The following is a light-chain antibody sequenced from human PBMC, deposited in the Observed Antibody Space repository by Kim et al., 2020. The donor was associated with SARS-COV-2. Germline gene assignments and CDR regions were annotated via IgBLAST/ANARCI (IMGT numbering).Light chain of an antibody. Sequence: FAPGERATLSCRVSQSISNYLAWYQQKPGQAPRLLIYDASNRATGIPPRFSGSGSGTDFTLTISSLEPEEFAIYYCQQRSNWPLTFGGGTKVDIK. V-gene: IGKV3-11*01. J-gene: IGKJ4*01. CDR2: DAS. CDR1: QSISNY. CDR3: QQRSNWPLT.